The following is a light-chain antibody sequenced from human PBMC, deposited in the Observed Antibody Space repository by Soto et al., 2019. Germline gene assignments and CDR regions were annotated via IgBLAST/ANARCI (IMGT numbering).Light chain of an antibody. J-gene: IGLJ7*01. CDR3: QTWGTGIAV. Sequence: QLVLTQSPSASASLGASVKLTCTLSSGHSSYAIAWHQQQPEKGPRYLMKLNSDGSHSKGDGIPDRFSGSSSGAERYLTISSLRSEDEADYSCQTWGTGIAVFGGGTQLTVL. CDR1: SGHSSYA. CDR2: LNSDGSH. V-gene: IGLV4-69*01.